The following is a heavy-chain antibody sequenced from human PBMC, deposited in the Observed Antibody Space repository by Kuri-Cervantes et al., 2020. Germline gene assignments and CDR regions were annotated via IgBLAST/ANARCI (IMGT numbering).Heavy chain of an antibody. CDR3: ARDRKRGEAFDI. D-gene: IGHD3-16*01. CDR2: IYYSGST. V-gene: IGHV4-59*12. J-gene: IGHJ3*02. CDR1: GGSISSYY. Sequence: LSCTVSGGSISSYYWSWIRQPPGKGLEWIGYIYYSGSTNYNPSLKSRVTISVDTSKNQFSLKLSSVTAADTAVYYCARDRKRGEAFDIWGQGTMVTVSS.